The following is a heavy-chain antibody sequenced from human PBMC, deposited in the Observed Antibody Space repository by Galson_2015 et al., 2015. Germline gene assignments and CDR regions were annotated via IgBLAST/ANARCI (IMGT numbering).Heavy chain of an antibody. J-gene: IGHJ3*02. CDR3: ARERNVDTAMVDAFDI. D-gene: IGHD5-18*01. CDR1: GGSISSSSYY. CDR2: IYYSGST. Sequence: VSGGSISSSSYYWGWIRQPPGKGLEWIGSIYYSGSTYYNPSLKSRVTISVDTSKNQFSLKLSSVTAADTAVYYCARERNVDTAMVDAFDIWGQGTMVTVSS. V-gene: IGHV4-39*07.